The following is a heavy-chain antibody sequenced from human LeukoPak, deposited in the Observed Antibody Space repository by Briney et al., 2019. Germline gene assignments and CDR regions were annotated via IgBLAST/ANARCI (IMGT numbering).Heavy chain of an antibody. Sequence: PGGSLRLSCAASAFTFSSYAMTWVRQAPGKGLDWVSTIGGSGDSTSYADSVKGRFTISRDSSKNTLFLQMNSLRAEDTAVYYCAKAGGGYSSSWYLYFDYWGQGTLVTVSS. D-gene: IGHD6-13*01. CDR1: AFTFSSYA. V-gene: IGHV3-23*01. J-gene: IGHJ4*02. CDR2: IGGSGDST. CDR3: AKAGGGYSSSWYLYFDY.